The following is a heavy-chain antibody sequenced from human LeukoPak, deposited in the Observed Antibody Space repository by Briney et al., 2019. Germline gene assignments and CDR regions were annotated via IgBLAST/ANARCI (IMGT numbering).Heavy chain of an antibody. V-gene: IGHV3-23*01. J-gene: IGHJ4*02. CDR1: GFTFSSYA. CDR2: ISGTGNRT. D-gene: IGHD2-15*01. Sequence: GGPLRLSCAASGFTFSSYAMGWVRQAPGKWLEWVSAISGTGNRTYYADSVKGRFTISRDNSKNTLYLQMNSLRAEDTAVYYCAKWGCSGGSCYPFDYWGQGTLVTVSS. CDR3: AKWGCSGGSCYPFDY.